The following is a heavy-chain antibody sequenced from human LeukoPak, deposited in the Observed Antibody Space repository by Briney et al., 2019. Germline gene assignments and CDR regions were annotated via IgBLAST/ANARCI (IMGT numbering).Heavy chain of an antibody. CDR3: ARSHYDFWSGHPFDY. CDR1: GGSISSYY. D-gene: IGHD3-3*01. Sequence: PSETLSLTCTVSGGSISSYYWSWIRQHPGTGLEWIGYIYYSGSTNYNPSLKSRVTISVDTSKNQFSLKLSSVTAADTAVYYCARSHYDFWSGHPFDYWGQGTLVTVPS. CDR2: IYYSGST. J-gene: IGHJ4*02. V-gene: IGHV4-59*01.